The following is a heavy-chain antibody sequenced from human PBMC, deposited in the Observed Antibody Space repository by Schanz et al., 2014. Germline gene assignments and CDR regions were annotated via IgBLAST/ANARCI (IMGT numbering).Heavy chain of an antibody. CDR2: ISSSGRYI. CDR3: ARNSRPNYDVLTADDSIDY. Sequence: EVQLVESGGGLVKPGGSLRLSCEASGFTFSSYEMNWVRQAPGKGLEWVSYISSSGRYIHYADSMKGRFTITRDNAKNTLYLQMYGLTAEDTPVYCCARNSRPNYDVLTADDSIDYWGQGTPVTVSS. J-gene: IGHJ4*03. V-gene: IGHV3-21*01. CDR1: GFTFSSYE. D-gene: IGHD3-9*01.